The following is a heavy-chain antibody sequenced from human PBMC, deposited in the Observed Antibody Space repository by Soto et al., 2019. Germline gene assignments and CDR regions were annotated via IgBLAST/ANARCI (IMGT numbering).Heavy chain of an antibody. CDR1: GYTCSDHD. V-gene: IGHV1-8*01. D-gene: IGHD1-1*01. CDR2: MNPNSGDT. Sequence: QVQLVQSGAEVKKPGASVKVSCKASGYTCSDHDINWVRQASGQGPEWLGWMNPNSGDTGYAQNFQGRVTMTRDTSKRTAYMELSSLRSEDTAVYYCARVGGNWNDDDFDYWGQGTLVTVSS. CDR3: ARVGGNWNDDDFDY. J-gene: IGHJ4*02.